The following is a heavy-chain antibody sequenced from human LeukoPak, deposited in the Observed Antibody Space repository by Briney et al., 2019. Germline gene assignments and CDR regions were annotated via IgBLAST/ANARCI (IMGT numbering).Heavy chain of an antibody. CDR3: ARGDCSSTNCFSDY. J-gene: IGHJ4*02. CDR1: GFSFSGDS. D-gene: IGHD2-2*01. V-gene: IGHV3-48*01. CDR2: ISSGSTI. Sequence: GGPLRLSCAASGFSFSGDSMNWVRQAPGKGLEWVSYISSGSTIYYADSVKGRFTISRDNAKNSLYLQMNGLRAEDTAVYYCARGDCSSTNCFSDYWGQGALVTVSS.